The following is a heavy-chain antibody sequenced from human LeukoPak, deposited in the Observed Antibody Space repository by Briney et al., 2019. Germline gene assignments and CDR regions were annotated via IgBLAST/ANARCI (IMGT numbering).Heavy chain of an antibody. D-gene: IGHD2-2*01. Sequence: ASVRVSCKASGYTFTSYYMHWVRQAPGQGLEWMGIINPSGGSTSYAQKFQGRVTMTRDMSTSTVYMELSSLRSEDTAVYYCAREVVVPSAMRVEAFDIWGQGTMVTVSS. CDR2: INPSGGST. CDR3: AREVVVPSAMRVEAFDI. V-gene: IGHV1-46*01. J-gene: IGHJ3*02. CDR1: GYTFTSYY.